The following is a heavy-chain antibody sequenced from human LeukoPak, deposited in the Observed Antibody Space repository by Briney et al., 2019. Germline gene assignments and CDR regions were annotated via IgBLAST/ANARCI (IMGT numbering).Heavy chain of an antibody. CDR2: RDPEYGET. CDR3: ASATMIWGSYRSWLDP. V-gene: IGHV1-24*01. CDR1: GTTLTRLS. J-gene: IGHJ5*02. Sequence: ASVKVSCKVIGTTLTRLSIHWLRQAPGKGLEWMGGRDPEYGETIYAQDFQGRITMTQDTSTDTAFLELNRLTSEDTALYYCASATMIWGSYRSWLDPWGQGSLVTVSS. D-gene: IGHD3-16*02.